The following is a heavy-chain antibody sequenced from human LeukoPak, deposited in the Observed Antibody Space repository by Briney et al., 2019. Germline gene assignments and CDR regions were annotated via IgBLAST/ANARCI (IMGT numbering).Heavy chain of an antibody. D-gene: IGHD3-22*01. CDR3: ARDVGYYYDSSGYYDY. J-gene: IGHJ4*02. Sequence: SETLSLTCAVYGGSFSGYYWSWIRQPPGKGLEWIGEINHSGSTNYNPSLKSRVTISVDTSKNQFSLKLSSVPAADTAVYYCARDVGYYYDSSGYYDYWGQGTLVTVSS. V-gene: IGHV4-34*01. CDR2: INHSGST. CDR1: GGSFSGYY.